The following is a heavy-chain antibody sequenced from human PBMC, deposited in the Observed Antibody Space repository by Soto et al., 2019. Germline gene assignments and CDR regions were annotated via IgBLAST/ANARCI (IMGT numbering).Heavy chain of an antibody. CDR3: ATNSGAQSY. J-gene: IGHJ4*02. CDR1: GFTFSTYT. CDR2: ISPSSTSI. D-gene: IGHD6-25*01. V-gene: IGHV3-48*02. Sequence: EVHLVESGGGLVQPGGGSLRLSCAASGFTFSTYTMNWVRQAPGKGLEWVSCISPSSTSIFYADSVKGLFTISRDNAKSSLYLQMNSLRDEDTAVYYCATNSGAQSYWGLGTLVTVSS.